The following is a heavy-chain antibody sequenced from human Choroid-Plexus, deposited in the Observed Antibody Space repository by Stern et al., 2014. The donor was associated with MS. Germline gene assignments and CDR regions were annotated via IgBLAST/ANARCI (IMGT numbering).Heavy chain of an antibody. CDR2: IRPDGSET. V-gene: IGHV3-7*01. Sequence: VQLVESGGGLVRPGGSLTLSCVASGFTFSRYWMTWVRQAPGKGLDWVANIRPDGSETYYVDSVKARFTISRDNAKNSLFLQMNSLRVEATAVYYCARLLAFQFAPWGQGTLVTVSS. CDR1: GFTFSRYW. D-gene: IGHD3-3*01. J-gene: IGHJ5*02. CDR3: ARLLAFQFAP.